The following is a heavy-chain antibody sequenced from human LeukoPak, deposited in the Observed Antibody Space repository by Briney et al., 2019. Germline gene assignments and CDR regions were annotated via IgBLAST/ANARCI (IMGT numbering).Heavy chain of an antibody. V-gene: IGHV3-30*01. Sequence: QSGGSLRLSCAASGFAFSTYYIHWVRQAPGKGLEGLAVISPDGSNKYFADSVNGRFTISRDNSKNTIFLQMNSLRVEDTSIYYCARGDSSGHHDFWGQGALVTVSS. J-gene: IGHJ4*02. CDR2: ISPDGSNK. CDR3: ARGDSSGHHDF. CDR1: GFAFSTYY. D-gene: IGHD3-22*01.